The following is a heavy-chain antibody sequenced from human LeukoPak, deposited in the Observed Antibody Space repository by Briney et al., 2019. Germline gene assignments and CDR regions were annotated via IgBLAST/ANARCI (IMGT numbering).Heavy chain of an antibody. CDR3: ARDYYDYGDYVYYFDY. J-gene: IGHJ4*02. V-gene: IGHV4-39*07. D-gene: IGHD4-17*01. CDR2: IYYSGST. CDR1: GGSISSSSYY. Sequence: SETLSLTCTVSGGSISSSSYYWGWIRQPPGKGLEWIGSIYYSGSTYYNPSLKSPVTISVDTSKNQFSLKLSSVTAADTAVYYCARDYYDYGDYVYYFDYWGQGTLVTVSS.